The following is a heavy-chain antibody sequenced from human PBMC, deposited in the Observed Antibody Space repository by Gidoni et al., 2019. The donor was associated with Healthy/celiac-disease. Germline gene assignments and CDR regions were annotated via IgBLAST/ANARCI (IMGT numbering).Heavy chain of an antibody. D-gene: IGHD6-13*01. Sequence: EVQLLEAGGGLVQHGGSLRLSCAASGFTLSSYAMSWVRQAPGKGLWWVSAISGSGGSTYYADSVKGRFTISRDNSKNTLYLQMNSLRAEDTAVYYCAKCLMVVRGSWDAFDIWGQGTMVTVSS. V-gene: IGHV3-23*01. CDR3: AKCLMVVRGSWDAFDI. CDR1: GFTLSSYA. J-gene: IGHJ3*02. CDR2: ISGSGGST.